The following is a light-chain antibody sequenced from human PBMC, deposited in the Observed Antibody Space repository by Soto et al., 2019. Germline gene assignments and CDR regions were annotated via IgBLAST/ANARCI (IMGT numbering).Light chain of an antibody. J-gene: IGKJ2*02. V-gene: IGKV3-20*01. CDR3: QQYADSRWT. Sequence: DIVLTQSPATLSVSPGERATLSCRASQSVSISYIAWYQQKPGQAPRLLISGASSRATGIPDRFSGSGSGTDFTLTISRLEPADFAVYYCQQYADSRWTFGQGTKLEIK. CDR1: QSVSISY. CDR2: GAS.